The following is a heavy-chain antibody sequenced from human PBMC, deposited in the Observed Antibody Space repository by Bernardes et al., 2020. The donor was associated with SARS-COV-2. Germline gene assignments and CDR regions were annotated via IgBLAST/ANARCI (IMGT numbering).Heavy chain of an antibody. CDR2: ISSSSSYI. J-gene: IGHJ5*02. CDR3: ARDVSGSQSNWFDP. Sequence: SLRLSCAASGFTFSSSSMNWVRQAPGKGLEWVSSISSSSSYIYYADSVKGRFTISKDNAKNSLYLQMNSLRDEDTAVYYCARDVSGSQSNWFDPWGQGTLVTVSS. V-gene: IGHV3-21*01. CDR1: GFTFSSSS. D-gene: IGHD3-10*01.